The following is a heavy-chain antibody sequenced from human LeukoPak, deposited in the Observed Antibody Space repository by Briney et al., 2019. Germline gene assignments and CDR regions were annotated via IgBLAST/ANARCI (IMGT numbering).Heavy chain of an antibody. V-gene: IGHV1-69*01. CDR3: ASTYYYDSSGYPSKYFQH. Sequence: SVKVSCKASGGTFSSYAISWVRQAPGQGLEWMGGIIPIFGTANYAQKFQGRVTITADESTSTAYMELSSLRSEDTAVYYCASTYYYDSSGYPSKYFQHWGQGTLVTVSS. J-gene: IGHJ1*01. CDR1: GGTFSSYA. D-gene: IGHD3-22*01. CDR2: IIPIFGTA.